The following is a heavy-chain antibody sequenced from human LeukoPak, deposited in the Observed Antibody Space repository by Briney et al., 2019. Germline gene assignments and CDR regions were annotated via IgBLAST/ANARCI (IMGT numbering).Heavy chain of an antibody. D-gene: IGHD3-10*01. J-gene: IGHJ6*02. CDR2: IRYDGSNK. Sequence: PGGSLRLSCAASGFTFSSYGMHWVRQAPGKGLEWVAFIRYDGSNKYYADSVKGRFTISRDNSKNTLYLQMNSLRAEDTAVYYCAKESPSMVRGENGIRYGMDVWGQGTTVTVSS. CDR1: GFTFSSYG. V-gene: IGHV3-30*02. CDR3: AKESPSMVRGENGIRYGMDV.